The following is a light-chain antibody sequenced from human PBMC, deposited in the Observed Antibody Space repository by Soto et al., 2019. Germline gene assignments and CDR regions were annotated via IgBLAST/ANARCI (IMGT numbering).Light chain of an antibody. V-gene: IGLV2-14*01. CDR3: ISYTGSSTSDV. CDR2: GVS. J-gene: IGLJ1*01. CDR1: RSDIGSCNY. Sequence: QSALAQPASVSGSPGQSITISCSGTRSDIGSCNYVAWYQQFPGKSPKILIYGVSNRPSGVSSRFSGSKSGNTASLTISGLQAEDEADYYCISYTGSSTSDVFGSGTKVTVL.